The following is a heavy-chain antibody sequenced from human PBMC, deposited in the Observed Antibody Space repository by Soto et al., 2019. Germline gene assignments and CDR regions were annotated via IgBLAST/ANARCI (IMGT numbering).Heavy chain of an antibody. D-gene: IGHD6-19*01. J-gene: IGHJ6*02. V-gene: IGHV1-69*06. CDR3: ARVLRIAVADNYYYYGMDV. CDR1: GGTFSSYA. Sequence: QVQLVQSGAEVKKPGSSVKVSCKASGGTFSSYAISWVRQAPGQGLEWMGGIIPIFGTANYAQKFQGRVTITADKSTSTAYMELSSLRPKDTAVYYCARVLRIAVADNYYYYGMDVWGQGTTVTVSS. CDR2: IIPIFGTA.